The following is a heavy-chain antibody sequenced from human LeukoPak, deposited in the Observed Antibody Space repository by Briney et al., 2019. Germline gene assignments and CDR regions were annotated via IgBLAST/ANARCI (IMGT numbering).Heavy chain of an antibody. CDR2: INHSGST. V-gene: IGHV4-34*01. Sequence: PSETLSLTCTVSGGSISSYYWSWIRQPPGKGLEWIGEINHSGSTNYNPSLKSRVTISVDTSKNQFSLKLSSVTAADTAVYYCARRRGYSSSWINWFDPWGQGTLVTVSS. CDR3: ARRRGYSSSWINWFDP. J-gene: IGHJ5*02. CDR1: GGSISSYY. D-gene: IGHD6-13*01.